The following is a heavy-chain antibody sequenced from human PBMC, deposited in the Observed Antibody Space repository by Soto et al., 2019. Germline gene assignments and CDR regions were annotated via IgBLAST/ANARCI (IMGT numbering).Heavy chain of an antibody. CDR2: IYPGDSDT. D-gene: IGHD5-18*01. J-gene: IGHJ6*02. Sequence: PGESLKISCKGSGYSFTSYWIGWVRQMPGKGLEWMGIIYPGDSDTRYSPSFQGQVTISADKSISTAYLQWSSLKASDTAMYYCARPKGGYSYGSTQYGMDVWGQGTTVTVSS. CDR1: GYSFTSYW. CDR3: ARPKGGYSYGSTQYGMDV. V-gene: IGHV5-51*01.